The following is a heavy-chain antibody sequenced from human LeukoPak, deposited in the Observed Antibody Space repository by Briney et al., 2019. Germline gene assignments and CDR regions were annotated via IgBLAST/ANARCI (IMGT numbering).Heavy chain of an antibody. Sequence: ASVKVSCKASGYTFTSYAMNWVRQAPGQGLEWMGWINTNTGNPTYAQGFTGRFVFSLDTSVSTAYLQISSLKAEDTAVYYCARGWRPISTPPNYYYYYYMDVWGKGTTVTVSS. D-gene: IGHD3-3*01. CDR2: INTNTGNP. CDR3: ARGWRPISTPPNYYYYYYMDV. V-gene: IGHV7-4-1*02. J-gene: IGHJ6*03. CDR1: GYTFTSYA.